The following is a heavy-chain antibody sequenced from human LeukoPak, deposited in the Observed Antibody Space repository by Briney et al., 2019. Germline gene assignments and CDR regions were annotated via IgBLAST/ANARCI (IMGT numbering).Heavy chain of an antibody. J-gene: IGHJ4*02. V-gene: IGHV5-51*01. D-gene: IGHD3-22*01. Sequence: GESLKISCKGSGYSFTSYWIGWVRQMPGKGLEWMGIIYPGDSDTRYSPSFQGQVTISADKSISTAYLQWSSLKASDTAMYYCALSYYYDSSGYYTFDYWGQGTLVTVPS. CDR2: IYPGDSDT. CDR3: ALSYYYDSSGYYTFDY. CDR1: GYSFTSYW.